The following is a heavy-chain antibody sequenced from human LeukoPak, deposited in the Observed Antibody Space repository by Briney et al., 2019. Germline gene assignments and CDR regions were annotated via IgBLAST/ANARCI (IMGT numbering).Heavy chain of an antibody. Sequence: PGGSLRLSCAASGFTFSSYAMHWVRQAPGKGLEWVAVISYDGSNKYYADSVKGRFTISRDNSKNTLYLQMNSLRAEDTAVYYCARDQTRTPPYYYYMDVWGKGTTVTVSS. CDR1: GFTFSSYA. CDR2: ISYDGSNK. V-gene: IGHV3-30-3*01. J-gene: IGHJ6*03. CDR3: ARDQTRTPPYYYYMDV. D-gene: IGHD1-1*01.